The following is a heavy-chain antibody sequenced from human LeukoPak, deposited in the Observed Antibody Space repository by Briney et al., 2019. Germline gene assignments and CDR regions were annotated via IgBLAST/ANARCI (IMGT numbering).Heavy chain of an antibody. CDR2: ISSSSSYI. CDR3: ARAEYSSSSVFNY. Sequence: GGSLRLSCAASGFTFSSYEMNWVRQAPGKGLEWVSSISSSSSYIYYADSVKGRFTISRDNAKNSLYLQMNSLRAEDTAVYYCARAEYSSSSVFNYWGQGTLVTVSS. J-gene: IGHJ4*02. CDR1: GFTFSSYE. D-gene: IGHD6-6*01. V-gene: IGHV3-21*01.